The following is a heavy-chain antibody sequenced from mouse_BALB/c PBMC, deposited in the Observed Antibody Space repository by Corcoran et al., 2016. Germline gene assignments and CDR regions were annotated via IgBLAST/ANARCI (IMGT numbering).Heavy chain of an antibody. Sequence: EVQLQQSGPELVKPGASVKMSCKASGYTFTSYVMHWVKQKPGQGLEWIGYINPYNDGTKYNEKCKGKATLTSDKSSSTAYMELSSLTSEDSAVYYCARWGDGYYFAYWGQGTLVTVSA. V-gene: IGHV1S136*01. CDR1: GYTFTSYV. J-gene: IGHJ3*01. CDR3: ARWGDGYYFAY. CDR2: INPYNDGT. D-gene: IGHD2-3*01.